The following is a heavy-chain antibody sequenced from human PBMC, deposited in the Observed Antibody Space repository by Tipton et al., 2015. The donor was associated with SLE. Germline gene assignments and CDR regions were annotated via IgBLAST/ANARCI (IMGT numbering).Heavy chain of an antibody. V-gene: IGHV3-48*04. CDR1: GFTFSSYS. CDR2: ISSGDII. Sequence: GSLRLSCVASGFTFSSYSMNWVRQVPGKGLEWVSYISSGDIIYYAGSVKGRFTITRDNAKNSLFLQMNSLRAEDTAVYYCAREDDSSGFAHNTFDLWGQGTVVTVSS. CDR3: AREDDSSGFAHNTFDL. J-gene: IGHJ3*01. D-gene: IGHD3-22*01.